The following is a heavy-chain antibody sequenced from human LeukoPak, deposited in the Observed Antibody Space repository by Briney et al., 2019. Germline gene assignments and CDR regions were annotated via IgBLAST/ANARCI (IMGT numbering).Heavy chain of an antibody. CDR2: INHSGST. Sequence: SETLSLTCTVSGGSISSYYWSWIRQPPGKGLEWIGEINHSGSTNYNPSLKSRVTISVDTSKNQFSLKLSSVTAADTAVYYCARVEVTSDAFDIWGQGTMVTVSS. J-gene: IGHJ3*02. CDR1: GGSISSYY. CDR3: ARVEVTSDAFDI. V-gene: IGHV4-34*01. D-gene: IGHD4-17*01.